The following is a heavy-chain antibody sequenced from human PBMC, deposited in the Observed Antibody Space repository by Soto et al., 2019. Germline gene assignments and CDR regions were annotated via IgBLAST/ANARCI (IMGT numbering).Heavy chain of an antibody. Sequence: PSVKVSCKASGGTFSSYAISWVRQAPGQGLEWMGGIIPIFGTANYAQKFQGRVTITADESTSTAYMELSSLRSEDTAVYYCASRRIILTGYYNSYYYYGMDVWGQGTTVTVSS. V-gene: IGHV1-69*13. J-gene: IGHJ6*02. CDR1: GGTFSSYA. D-gene: IGHD3-9*01. CDR3: ASRRIILTGYYNSYYYYGMDV. CDR2: IIPIFGTA.